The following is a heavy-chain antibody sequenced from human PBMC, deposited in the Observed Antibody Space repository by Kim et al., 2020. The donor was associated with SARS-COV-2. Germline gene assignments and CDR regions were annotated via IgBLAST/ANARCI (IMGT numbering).Heavy chain of an antibody. CDR2: INQDESER. CDR3: ARGDAFSGDY. D-gene: IGHD2-2*01. Sequence: GGSLRLSCSASGFTFSNYWMSWVRQAPGKGLLWVANINQDESERYYVDSVKGRFTISRDNTKNSLFLQMDSLGADDTAVYYCARGDAFSGDYWGQGVRVTVSS. V-gene: IGHV3-7*03. J-gene: IGHJ4*02. CDR1: GFTFSNYW.